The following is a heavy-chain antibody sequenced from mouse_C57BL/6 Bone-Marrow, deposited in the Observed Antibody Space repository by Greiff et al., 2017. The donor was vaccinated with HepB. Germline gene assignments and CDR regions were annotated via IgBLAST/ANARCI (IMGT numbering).Heavy chain of an antibody. J-gene: IGHJ3*01. CDR1: GFTFSSYA. V-gene: IGHV5-4*03. Sequence: EVNLVESGGGLVKPGGSLKLSCAASGFTFSSYAMSWVRQTPEKRLEWVATISDGGSYTYYPDNVKGRFTISRDNAKNNLYLQMSHLKSEDTAMYYCARGPDAYWGQGTLVTVSA. CDR3: ARGPDAY. CDR2: ISDGGSYT.